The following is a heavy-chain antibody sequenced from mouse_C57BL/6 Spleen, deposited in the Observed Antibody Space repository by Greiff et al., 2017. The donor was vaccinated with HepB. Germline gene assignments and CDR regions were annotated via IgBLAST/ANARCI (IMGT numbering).Heavy chain of an antibody. CDR2: IDPSDSYT. J-gene: IGHJ4*01. Sequence: VQLQQPGAELVMPGASVKLSCKASGYTFTSYWMHWVKQRPGQGLEWIGEIDPSDSYTNYNQKFKGKSTLTVDKSSSTAYMQLSSLTSEDSAVYYCARRRDYPYAMDYWGQGTSVTVSS. CDR1: GYTFTSYW. V-gene: IGHV1-69*01. CDR3: ARRRDYPYAMDY. D-gene: IGHD2-4*01.